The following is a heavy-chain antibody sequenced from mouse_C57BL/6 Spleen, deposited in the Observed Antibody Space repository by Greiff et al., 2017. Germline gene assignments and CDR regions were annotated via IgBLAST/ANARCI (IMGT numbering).Heavy chain of an antibody. Sequence: VQLQQPGAELVKPGASVKLSCKASGYTFTSYWMQWVKQRPGQGLEWIGEIDPSDSYTNYNQKFKGKATLTVDTSSSTAYMQLSSLTSEDSAVYYCASPPLYYGSSPFAYWGQGTLVTVSA. D-gene: IGHD1-1*01. CDR3: ASPPLYYGSSPFAY. CDR2: IDPSDSYT. V-gene: IGHV1-50*01. J-gene: IGHJ3*01. CDR1: GYTFTSYW.